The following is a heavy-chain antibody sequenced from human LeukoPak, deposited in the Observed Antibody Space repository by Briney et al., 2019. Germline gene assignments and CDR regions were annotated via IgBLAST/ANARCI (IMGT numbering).Heavy chain of an antibody. CDR3: LTIVETDLDAFDI. D-gene: IGHD2-21*01. V-gene: IGHV3-21*01. CDR2: ISSSATYI. CDR1: GFTFSSYS. J-gene: IGHJ3*02. Sequence: GGSLRLSCAASGFTFSSYSMNWVRQAPGKGLEWVSSISSSATYIYYADSVKGRFTIPRDNAKNSLYLQMNSLRAEDTAVYYCLTIVETDLDAFDIWGQGTKVTVSS.